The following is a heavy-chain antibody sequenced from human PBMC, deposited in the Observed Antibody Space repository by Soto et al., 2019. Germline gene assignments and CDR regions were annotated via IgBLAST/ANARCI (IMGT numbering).Heavy chain of an antibody. Sequence: QVQLVQPGAEVKKPGSSVKVSCKASGGNFSSYSINWVRQAPGQGLEWMGEIIPIFGTANYAQKFQGRVTITADESTSTAYMELSSLRSEDTAVYYCARDGGRHSGGIDYWGQGTLVTVSS. CDR3: ARDGGRHSGGIDY. CDR1: GGNFSSYS. J-gene: IGHJ4*02. CDR2: IIPIFGTA. D-gene: IGHD1-26*01. V-gene: IGHV1-69*01.